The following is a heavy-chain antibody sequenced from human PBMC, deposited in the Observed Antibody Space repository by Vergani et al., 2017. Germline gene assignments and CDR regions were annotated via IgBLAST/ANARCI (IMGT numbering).Heavy chain of an antibody. V-gene: IGHV3-7*01. D-gene: IGHD3-10*01. Sequence: EVQLVESGGGLVQPGGSLRLSCAASGFTFSSYWMSWVRQAPGKGLEWVANIKQDGSEKYYVDSVKGRFTISRDNSKNTLYLQMNSLRAEDTAVYYCARVRRYYGSGSYHNWFDPWGQGTLVTVSS. J-gene: IGHJ5*02. CDR1: GFTFSSYW. CDR3: ARVRRYYGSGSYHNWFDP. CDR2: IKQDGSEK.